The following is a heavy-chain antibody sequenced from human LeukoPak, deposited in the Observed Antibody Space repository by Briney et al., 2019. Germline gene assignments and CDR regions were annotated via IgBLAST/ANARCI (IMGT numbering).Heavy chain of an antibody. J-gene: IGHJ6*03. CDR3: AREITGTTGIYYYYYMDV. CDR1: GFTFNSFA. CDR2: ISSSSSYI. V-gene: IGHV3-21*01. Sequence: GGSLRLSCAASGFTFNSFAMSWVRQAPGKGLEWVSSISSSSSYIYYAGSVKGRFTISRDNAKNSLYLQMNSLRAEDTAVYYCAREITGTTGIYYYYYMDVWGKGTTVTVSS. D-gene: IGHD1-7*01.